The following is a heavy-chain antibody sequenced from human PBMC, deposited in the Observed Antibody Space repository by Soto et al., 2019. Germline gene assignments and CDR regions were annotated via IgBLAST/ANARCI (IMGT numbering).Heavy chain of an antibody. D-gene: IGHD3-3*01. V-gene: IGHV3-23*01. CDR3: ALWSYLDY. Sequence: PGGSLRLSCAASGFSFGSCALSWVRQAPGKGLEWVSTISGSDGKTFYADSVNGRFSISRDTSQSTLYLQMNSLRADYTAMYYCALWSYLDYWGQGTRVTVS. CDR1: GFSFGSCA. CDR2: ISGSDGKT. J-gene: IGHJ4*02.